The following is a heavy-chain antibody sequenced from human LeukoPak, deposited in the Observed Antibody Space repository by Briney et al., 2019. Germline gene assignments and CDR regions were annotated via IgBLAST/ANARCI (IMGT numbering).Heavy chain of an antibody. J-gene: IGHJ3*02. V-gene: IGHV4-61*01. CDR3: ARDGHTGYCSGGSCYPGTFDI. CDR2: IYYSGST. CDR1: GGSVSSGSYY. Sequence: SETLSLTCTVSGGSVSSGSYYWSWIRQPLGKGLEWIGYIYYSGSTNYNPSLESRVTISLDTSKNQFSLKLSSVTAADTAVYYCARDGHTGYCSGGSCYPGTFDIWGQGTMVTVSS. D-gene: IGHD2-15*01.